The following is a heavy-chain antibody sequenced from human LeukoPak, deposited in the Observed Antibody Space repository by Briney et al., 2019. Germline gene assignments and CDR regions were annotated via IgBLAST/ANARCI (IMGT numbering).Heavy chain of an antibody. CDR3: AKDHIVAVVAATPMIDY. D-gene: IGHD2-15*01. J-gene: IGHJ4*02. V-gene: IGHV3-30*18. CDR1: GLTFSSYG. Sequence: PGGSLRLSCAASGLTFSSYGMHWVRQAPGKGLEWVAVISYDGSNKYYADSVKGRFTISRDNSKNTLYLQMNSLRAEDTAVYYCAKDHIVAVVAATPMIDYWGQGTLVTVSS. CDR2: ISYDGSNK.